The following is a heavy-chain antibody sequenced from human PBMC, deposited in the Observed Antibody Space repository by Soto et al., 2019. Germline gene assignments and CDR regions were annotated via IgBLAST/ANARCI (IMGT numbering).Heavy chain of an antibody. D-gene: IGHD1-1*01. V-gene: IGHV4-30-2*01. CDR2: ISQSGSA. J-gene: IGHJ4*02. Sequence: SETLSLTCVVSGGPISSGGYSWTWIRQPPGRGLEWIGYISQSGSADYNPSLKSRVTISVDTSKNQFSLRLSSVTAADTAVYYCARDRNGLGGIDFWGQGILVTVSS. CDR1: GGPISSGGYS. CDR3: ARDRNGLGGIDF.